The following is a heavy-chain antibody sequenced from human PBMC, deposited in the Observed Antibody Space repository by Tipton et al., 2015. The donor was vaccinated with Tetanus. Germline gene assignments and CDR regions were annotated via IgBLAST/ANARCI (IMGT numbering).Heavy chain of an antibody. CDR2: ISYAGYT. CDR3: AREMNRFFDI. D-gene: IGHD1-14*01. J-gene: IGHJ2*01. Sequence: TLSLTCTVSGGPISGHYWSWIRQTPGRGLEWIGYISYAGYTSYSPSLKNRVTMSVDTSKNQFSLKLKSVTAADTAVYYCAREMNRFFDIWGRGTLVPVSS. V-gene: IGHV4-59*11. CDR1: GGPISGHY.